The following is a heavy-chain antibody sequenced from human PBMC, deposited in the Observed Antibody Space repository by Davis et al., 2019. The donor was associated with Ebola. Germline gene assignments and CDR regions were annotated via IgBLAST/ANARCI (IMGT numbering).Heavy chain of an antibody. D-gene: IGHD6-13*01. CDR3: ARDRYSSSWYDY. J-gene: IGHJ4*02. CDR1: GFTFSSYW. CDR2: IKSDGSTK. V-gene: IGHV3-74*01. Sequence: HTGGSLRLSCVVSGFTFSSYWMHWVRQAQGKGLVWVSRIKSDGSTKSYADSVKGRFTISRDNAKNSLYLQMNSLRAEDTAVYYCARDRYSSSWYDYWGQGTLVTVSS.